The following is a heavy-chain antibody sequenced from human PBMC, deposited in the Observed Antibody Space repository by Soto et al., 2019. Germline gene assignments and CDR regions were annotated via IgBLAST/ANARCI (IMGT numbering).Heavy chain of an antibody. Sequence: PGGSLRLSCAASGSTFSSYGMHWVRQAPGKGLEWVAVISYDGSNKYYADSVKGRFTISRDNSKNTLYLQMNSLRAEDTAVYYCAKGLTPDPDDAFDIWGQGTMVTVSS. V-gene: IGHV3-30*18. CDR2: ISYDGSNK. J-gene: IGHJ3*02. CDR1: GSTFSSYG. CDR3: AKGLTPDPDDAFDI.